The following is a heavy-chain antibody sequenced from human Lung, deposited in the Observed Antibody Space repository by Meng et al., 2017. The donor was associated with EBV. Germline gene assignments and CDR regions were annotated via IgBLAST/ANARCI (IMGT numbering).Heavy chain of an antibody. CDR3: AATVNDGYFDY. J-gene: IGHJ4*02. CDR1: GGSISSGGYY. CDR2: IYYSGST. V-gene: IGHV4-31*03. Sequence: QGQMQESGPGLVKPSQTLSLTCTVSGGSISSGGYYWSWIRQHPGKGLEWIGYIYYSGSTYYNPSLKSRVTISVDTSKNQFSLKLSSVTAADTAVYYCAATVNDGYFDYWGQGTLVTVSS. D-gene: IGHD4-11*01.